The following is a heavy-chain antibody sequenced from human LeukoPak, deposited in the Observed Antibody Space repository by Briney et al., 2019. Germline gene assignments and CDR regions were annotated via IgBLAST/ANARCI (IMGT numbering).Heavy chain of an antibody. J-gene: IGHJ5*02. CDR1: GYTFTSYY. Sequence: GASVKVSCKASGYTFTSYYMHWVRQAPGQGLERMGIINTSGGSTSYAQKFQGRVTMTRDTSTSTVYMELSSLRSEDTAVYYCARGEGITMIVVATWFDPGGQGTLVTVSS. V-gene: IGHV1-46*01. CDR2: INTSGGST. CDR3: ARGEGITMIVVATWFDP. D-gene: IGHD3-22*01.